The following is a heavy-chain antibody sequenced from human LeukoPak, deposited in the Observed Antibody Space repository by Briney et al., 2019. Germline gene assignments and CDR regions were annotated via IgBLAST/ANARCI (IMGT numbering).Heavy chain of an antibody. J-gene: IGHJ3*02. Sequence: SETLSLTCTVSGGSISSYYWGWIRQPPGTGLEWIGSIYYSGTTYYNPSLKSRVTISVDTSKNQFSLKLSSVTAADTAVYYCARLYCSGGTCYSDRGAFDIWGQGTMVTVSS. CDR1: GGSISSYY. V-gene: IGHV4-39*07. CDR3: ARLYCSGGTCYSDRGAFDI. D-gene: IGHD2-15*01. CDR2: IYYSGTT.